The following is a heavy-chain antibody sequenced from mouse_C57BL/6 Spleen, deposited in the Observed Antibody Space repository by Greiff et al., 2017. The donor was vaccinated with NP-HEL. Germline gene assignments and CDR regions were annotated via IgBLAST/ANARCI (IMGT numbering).Heavy chain of an antibody. V-gene: IGHV1-76*01. CDR1: GYTFTDYY. Sequence: QVHVKQSGAELVRPGASVKLSCKASGYTFTDYYINWVKQRPGQGLEWIARIYPGSGNTYYNEKFKGKATLTAEKSSSTAYMQLSSLTSEDSAVYFCARSAFTSEGAVDYWGQGTTLTVSS. CDR2: IYPGSGNT. D-gene: IGHD1-1*01. CDR3: ARSAFTSEGAVDY. J-gene: IGHJ2*01.